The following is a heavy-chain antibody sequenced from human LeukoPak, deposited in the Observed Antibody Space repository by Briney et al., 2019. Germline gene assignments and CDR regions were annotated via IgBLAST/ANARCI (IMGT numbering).Heavy chain of an antibody. D-gene: IGHD3-10*01. CDR2: ISAYNGNT. V-gene: IGHV1-18*01. J-gene: IGHJ4*02. CDR1: GYTFTTYS. Sequence: GASGKVSCKASGYTFTTYSINWVRQAPGQGLEWMGWISAYNGNTNYAQKLQGRVTMTTDTSTSTAYMELRRLRSDDTAVYYCARDFRRGAFDYWGQGTLVTVSS. CDR3: ARDFRRGAFDY.